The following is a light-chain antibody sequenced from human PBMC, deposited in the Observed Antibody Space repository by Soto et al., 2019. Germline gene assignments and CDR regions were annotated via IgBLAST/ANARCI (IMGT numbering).Light chain of an antibody. CDR3: FSYTGSGTYV. CDR2: EVT. V-gene: IGLV2-14*01. CDR1: SSDVGDHSY. J-gene: IGLJ1*01. Sequence: QSALTQPASVSGSPGQSITISCTGSSSDVGDHSYVSWYQQHTGKVPKVMIYEVTNRPSGVSDRFSGSKSGDTASLTISGLQAEDEADYYCFSYTGSGTYVFGTGTKLTVL.